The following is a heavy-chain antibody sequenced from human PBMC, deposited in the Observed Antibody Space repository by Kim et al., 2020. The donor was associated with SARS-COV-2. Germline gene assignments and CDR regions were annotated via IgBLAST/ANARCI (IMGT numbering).Heavy chain of an antibody. Sequence: ASVKVSCKASGYTFTGYYMHWVRQAPGQGLEWMGWINPNSGGTNYAQKFQGWVTMTRDTSISTAYMELSRLRSDDTAVYYCARGKMVAAAYYYCSGMDVWGQGTTVTVSS. V-gene: IGHV1-2*04. J-gene: IGHJ6*02. CDR1: GYTFTGYY. D-gene: IGHD2-15*01. CDR2: INPNSGGT. CDR3: ARGKMVAAAYYYCSGMDV.